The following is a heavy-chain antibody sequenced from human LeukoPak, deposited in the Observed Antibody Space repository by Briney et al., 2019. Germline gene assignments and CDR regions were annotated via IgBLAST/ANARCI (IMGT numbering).Heavy chain of an antibody. J-gene: IGHJ5*02. CDR1: GGSISSHY. D-gene: IGHD3-10*01. CDR3: ARGDVPYYYGSGSYSNWFDP. CDR2: IYYSGST. Sequence: SETLSLTCTVSGGSISSHYWSWIRQPPGKGLEWIGYIYYSGSTNYNPSLKSRVTISVDTSKNQFSLKLSSVTAADTAVYYCARGDVPYYYGSGSYSNWFDPWGQGTLVTVSS. V-gene: IGHV4-59*11.